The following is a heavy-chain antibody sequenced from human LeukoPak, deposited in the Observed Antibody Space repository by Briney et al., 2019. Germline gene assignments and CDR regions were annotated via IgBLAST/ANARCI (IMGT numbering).Heavy chain of an antibody. D-gene: IGHD3-10*01. V-gene: IGHV3-30*03. Sequence: GGSLRLSCAASGFTFSTYGMHWVRQAPGKGLEWVALITYDGYYKYYSDSVKDRFTISSDTSKNTLSLQMNSLRAEDTAVYYCARDLSPVVRASPMGYWGQGTLVTVSS. CDR1: GFTFSTYG. CDR3: ARDLSPVVRASPMGY. CDR2: ITYDGYYK. J-gene: IGHJ4*02.